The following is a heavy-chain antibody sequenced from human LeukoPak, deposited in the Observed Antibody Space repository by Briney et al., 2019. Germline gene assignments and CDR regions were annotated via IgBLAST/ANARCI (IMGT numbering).Heavy chain of an antibody. CDR2: INSDGSST. Sequence: GGSLRLSCAASGFTFSSYWMHWVRQAPGKGLVWVSRINSDGSSTSYADSVKGRFTISRDNAKNTLYLQMNSLRAEDTAVYYCARIGYSSGWYNYYGMDVWGQGTTVTVSS. J-gene: IGHJ6*02. D-gene: IGHD6-19*01. CDR3: ARIGYSSGWYNYYGMDV. V-gene: IGHV3-74*01. CDR1: GFTFSSYW.